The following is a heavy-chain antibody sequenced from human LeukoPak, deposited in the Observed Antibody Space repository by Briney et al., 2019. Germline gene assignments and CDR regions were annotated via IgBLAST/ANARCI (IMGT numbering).Heavy chain of an antibody. Sequence: SQTLSLTCAISGDSVSNNSAAWNWIRQSPSRGLEWLGRTYYRSTWYNDYAVSVRGRITVNPDTSKNQFSLHLNSVTPEDTAVYCCARRLTQYDCFDPWGQGILVTVSS. CDR2: TYYRSTWYN. V-gene: IGHV6-1*01. J-gene: IGHJ5*02. CDR3: ARRLTQYDCFDP. CDR1: GDSVSNNSAA. D-gene: IGHD2-2*01.